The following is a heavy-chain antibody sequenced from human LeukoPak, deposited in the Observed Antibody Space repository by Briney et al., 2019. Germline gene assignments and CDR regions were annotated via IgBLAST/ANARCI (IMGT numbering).Heavy chain of an antibody. CDR3: AELGITMIGGV. D-gene: IGHD3-10*02. J-gene: IGHJ6*04. CDR1: GFTFSNYN. Sequence: GGSLRLSCAASGFTFSNYNMNWVRQAPGKGLEWVSYISSSGSTIYYAGSVKGRFTISRDNAKNSLYLQMNSLRAEDTAVYYCAELGITMIGGVWGKGTTVTISS. CDR2: ISSSGSTI. V-gene: IGHV3-48*04.